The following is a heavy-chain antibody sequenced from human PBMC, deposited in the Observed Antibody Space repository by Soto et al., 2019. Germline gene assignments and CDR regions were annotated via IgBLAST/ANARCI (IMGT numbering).Heavy chain of an antibody. D-gene: IGHD3-10*01. J-gene: IGHJ4*02. Sequence: PGGSLRLSCAASGFTFSSYAMSWVRQALGKGLEWVSAISGSGGSTYYADSVKGRFTISRDNSKNTLYLQMNSLRAEDTAVYYCAKDSYYGSGSPHFDTWGQGNLVTVSS. V-gene: IGHV3-23*01. CDR3: AKDSYYGSGSPHFDT. CDR1: GFTFSSYA. CDR2: ISGSGGST.